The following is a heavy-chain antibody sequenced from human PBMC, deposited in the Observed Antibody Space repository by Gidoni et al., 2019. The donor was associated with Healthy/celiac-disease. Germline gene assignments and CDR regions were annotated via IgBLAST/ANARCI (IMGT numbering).Heavy chain of an antibody. J-gene: IGHJ3*02. CDR3: AKEIAVAGTGGFDI. CDR2: ISYDGSNK. D-gene: IGHD6-19*01. CDR1: GFTFSSYG. Sequence: QVQLVESGGGVVQPGRSLRLSFAASGFTFSSYGMHWVRQAPGKGLEWVAVISYDGSNKYYADSVKGRFTISRDNSKNTLYLQMNSLRAEDTAVYYCAKEIAVAGTGGFDIWGQGTMVTVSS. V-gene: IGHV3-30*18.